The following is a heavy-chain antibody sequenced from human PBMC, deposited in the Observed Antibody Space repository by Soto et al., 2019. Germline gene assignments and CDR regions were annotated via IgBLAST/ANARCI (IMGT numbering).Heavy chain of an antibody. CDR2: IYYSGST. CDR1: GGSISSYY. V-gene: IGHV4-59*01. CDR3: ARVGAARRHVEYYFDY. D-gene: IGHD6-6*01. Sequence: SETLSLTCTVSGGSISSYYWSWIRQPPGKGLEWIGYIYYSGSTNYNPSLKSRVTISVDTSKNQFSLKLSSVTAADTAVYYCARVGAARRHVEYYFDYWGQGTLVTVSS. J-gene: IGHJ4*02.